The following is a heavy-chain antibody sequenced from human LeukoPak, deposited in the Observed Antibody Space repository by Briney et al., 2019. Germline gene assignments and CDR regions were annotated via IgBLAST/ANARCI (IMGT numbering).Heavy chain of an antibody. D-gene: IGHD3-10*01. V-gene: IGHV1-18*04. Sequence: ASVKVSCKASGYTFTSYGISWVRQAPGQGLEWMGWIGAYNGNTNYAQKLQGRVTMTTDTSTSTAYMELRSLRSDDTAVYYCARDTPLLFGESNWFDPWGQGTLVTVSS. CDR1: GYTFTSYG. CDR2: IGAYNGNT. CDR3: ARDTPLLFGESNWFDP. J-gene: IGHJ5*02.